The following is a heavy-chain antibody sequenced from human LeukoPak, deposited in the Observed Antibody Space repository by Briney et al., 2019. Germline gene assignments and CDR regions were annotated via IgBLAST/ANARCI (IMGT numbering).Heavy chain of an antibody. CDR1: GGSFSGYY. V-gene: IGHV4-34*01. Sequence: SETLFLTCAVYGGSFSGYYWSWIRQPPGKGLEWIGEINHSGSTNYNPSLKSRVTISVDTSKNQFSLKLSSVTAADTAVYYCARGMMVRGVIGIRGNNWFDPWGQGTLVTVSS. D-gene: IGHD3-10*01. CDR2: INHSGST. CDR3: ARGMMVRGVIGIRGNNWFDP. J-gene: IGHJ5*02.